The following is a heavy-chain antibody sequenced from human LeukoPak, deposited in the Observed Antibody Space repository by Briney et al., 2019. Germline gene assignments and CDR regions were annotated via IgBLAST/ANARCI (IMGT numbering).Heavy chain of an antibody. CDR1: GFTFSSYG. V-gene: IGHV3-23*01. D-gene: IGHD3-22*01. J-gene: IGHJ4*02. CDR2: ISVSGETT. CDR3: AKSHGYFDQ. Sequence: GGSLRLSCAASGFTFSSYGMTWLPQTPAKGLEWVLAISVSGETTSYSDSVKGRFTISRDNPKNTLFLQMNSLRVEEAAMYYCAKSHGYFDQWGRGTLVAVSS.